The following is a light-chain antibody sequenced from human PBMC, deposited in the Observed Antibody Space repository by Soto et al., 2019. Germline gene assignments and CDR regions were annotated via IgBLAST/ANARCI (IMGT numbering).Light chain of an antibody. CDR3: QVCDSAPFA. CDR1: QVISNY. Sequence: DIQMTQSPSSLSASVGDRVTITCRASQVISNYLAWYQQKPGKVPKLLIYGAFTLQSGVPSRFSGSGPWTDFTLTISSLQHEDVATYDCQVCDSAPFAFGVGTQVAI. J-gene: IGKJ4*01. CDR2: GAF. V-gene: IGKV1-27*01.